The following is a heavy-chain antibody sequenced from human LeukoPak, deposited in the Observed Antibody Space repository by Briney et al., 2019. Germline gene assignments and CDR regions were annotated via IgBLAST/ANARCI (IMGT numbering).Heavy chain of an antibody. CDR2: INPNSGGT. D-gene: IGHD3-3*01. J-gene: IGHJ5*02. CDR1: GYTFTGYY. Sequence: ASVKVSCKASGYTFTGYYMHWVRQAPGQGLEWMGWINPNSGGTNYAQKFQGRVTMTRDTSISTAYMELSRLRSDDTAVYYCAREGDFWSGYYPNWFDPWGQGTLVTVSS. V-gene: IGHV1-2*02. CDR3: AREGDFWSGYYPNWFDP.